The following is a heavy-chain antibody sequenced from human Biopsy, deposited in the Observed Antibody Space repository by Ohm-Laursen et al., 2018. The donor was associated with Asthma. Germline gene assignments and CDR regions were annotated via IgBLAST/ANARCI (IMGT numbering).Heavy chain of an antibody. J-gene: IGHJ4*02. CDR3: SRDTLGYYFDI. V-gene: IGHV3-30*09. Sequence: SLRLSCTASGTHFGSYNMHWARQAPGKGLEWVAVITFDGSTQHYGDSVKGRFAISRDNSKNMLFLQMNSLRAEDTAVYYCSRDTLGYYFDIWGQGAQVTVSS. D-gene: IGHD6-13*01. CDR1: GTHFGSYN. CDR2: ITFDGSTQ.